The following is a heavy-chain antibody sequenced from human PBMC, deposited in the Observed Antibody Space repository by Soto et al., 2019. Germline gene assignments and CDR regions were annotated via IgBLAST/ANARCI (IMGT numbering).Heavy chain of an antibody. J-gene: IGHJ6*03. V-gene: IGHV4-59*01. CDR1: GGSISSYY. Sequence: PSETLSLTCTVSGGSISSYYWSWIRQPPGKGLEWIGYIYYSGSTNYNPSLKSRVTISVDTSKNQFSLKLSSVTAADTAVYYCARGSVVVPSSISNYDYYYYMAVSGKGTTVTVS. CDR3: ARGSVVVPSSISNYDYYYYMAV. CDR2: IYYSGST. D-gene: IGHD2-2*02.